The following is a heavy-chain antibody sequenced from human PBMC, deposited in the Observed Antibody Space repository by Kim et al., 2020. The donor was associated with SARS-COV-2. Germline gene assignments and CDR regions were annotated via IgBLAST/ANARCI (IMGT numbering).Heavy chain of an antibody. D-gene: IGHD6-13*01. Sequence: GGSLRLSCAASGFTVSSNYMSWVRQAPGKGLEWVSVIYSGGSTYYADSVKGRFTISRHNSKNTLYLQMNSLRAEDTAVYYCARVSLYSSSWYGMDVWGQGTTVTVSS. J-gene: IGHJ6*02. CDR3: ARVSLYSSSWYGMDV. V-gene: IGHV3-53*04. CDR2: IYSGGST. CDR1: GFTVSSNY.